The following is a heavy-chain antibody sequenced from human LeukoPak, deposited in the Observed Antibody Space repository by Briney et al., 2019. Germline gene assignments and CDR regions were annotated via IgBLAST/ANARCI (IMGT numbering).Heavy chain of an antibody. CDR2: ISSSGSTI. CDR1: GFTFSSYE. CDR3: ARIPSQKQQLPWFDP. Sequence: PGGSLRLSCAASGFTFSSYEMNWVRQAPGKGLEWVSYISSSGSTIYYADSVKGRFTISRDNAKNSLYLQVNSLRAEDTAVYYCARIPSQKQQLPWFDPWGQGTLVTVSS. V-gene: IGHV3-48*03. D-gene: IGHD6-13*01. J-gene: IGHJ5*02.